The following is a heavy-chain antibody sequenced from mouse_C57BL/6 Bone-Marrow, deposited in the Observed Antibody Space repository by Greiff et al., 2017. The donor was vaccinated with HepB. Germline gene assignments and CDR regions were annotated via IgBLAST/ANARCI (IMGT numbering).Heavy chain of an antibody. CDR1: GFSLTSYG. Sequence: VKLMESGPGLVAPSQSLSITCTVSGFSLTSYGVDWVRQSPGKGLEWLGVIWGVGSTNYNSALKSRLSISKDNSKSQVVLKMNSLQTDDTAMYYCARDYYGRGGAMDYWGQGTSVTVSS. CDR2: IWGVGST. CDR3: ARDYYGRGGAMDY. J-gene: IGHJ4*01. V-gene: IGHV2-6*01. D-gene: IGHD1-1*01.